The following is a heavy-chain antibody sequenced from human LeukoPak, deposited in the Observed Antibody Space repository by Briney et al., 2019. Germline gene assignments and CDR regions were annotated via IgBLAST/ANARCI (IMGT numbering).Heavy chain of an antibody. J-gene: IGHJ3*02. CDR3: ATDINRDYYDSSGYSNAFDI. CDR1: GYTLTELS. CDR2: FDPEDGET. D-gene: IGHD3-22*01. V-gene: IGHV1-24*01. Sequence: ASVKVSCKVSGYTLTELSMHWVRQAPGKGLEWMGGFDPEDGETIYAQKFQDRVTMTEDTSTDTAYMELSSLRSEDTAVYYCATDINRDYYDSSGYSNAFDIWGQGTMVTVSS.